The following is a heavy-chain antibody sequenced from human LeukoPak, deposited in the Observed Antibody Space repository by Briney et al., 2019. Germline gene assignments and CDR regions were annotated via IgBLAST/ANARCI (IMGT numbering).Heavy chain of an antibody. CDR3: VTEGYIYGYHSLDT. CDR1: GFTFSSYA. V-gene: IGHV3-15*01. CDR2: IKSKTNGGTT. Sequence: GGSLRLSCAASGFTFSSYAMSWVRQAPGKGLEWVGRIKSKTNGGTTDSAAPVKGRFTISRDDSKNTLYLQMISLKIEDTAVYYCVTEGYIYGYHSLDTWGRGTMVTVSS. D-gene: IGHD5-18*01. J-gene: IGHJ3*02.